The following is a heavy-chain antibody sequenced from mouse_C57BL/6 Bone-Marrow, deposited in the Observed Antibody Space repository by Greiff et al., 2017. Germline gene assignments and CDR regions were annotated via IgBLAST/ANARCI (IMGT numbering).Heavy chain of an antibody. CDR3: ARENYYGSSWGFAD. CDR2: IYPGDGDT. J-gene: IGHJ3*01. D-gene: IGHD1-1*01. Sequence: VQLQQSGPELVKPGASVKISCKASGYAFSSSWMNWVKQRPGQGLEWIGRIYPGDGDTNYNGKFKGKATLTADKSSSTAYMQLSSLTSEDSAVYYCARENYYGSSWGFADWGQGTLVTVAA. CDR1: GYAFSSSW. V-gene: IGHV1-82*01.